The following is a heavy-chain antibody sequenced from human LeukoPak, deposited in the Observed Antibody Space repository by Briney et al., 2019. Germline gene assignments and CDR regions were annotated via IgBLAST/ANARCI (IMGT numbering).Heavy chain of an antibody. CDR3: AKFRGYGSSWYADY. D-gene: IGHD6-13*01. J-gene: IGHJ4*02. V-gene: IGHV5-51*01. CDR1: GYNFTRSW. Sequence: GESLKISCKGPGYNFTRSWIGWVLQMPGKGLEWMVIIYPGDSDTRYSPSFQGQVTISADKSISTAYLHWSSLKASDTAMYYCAKFRGYGSSWYADYWGQGTLVTVSS. CDR2: IYPGDSDT.